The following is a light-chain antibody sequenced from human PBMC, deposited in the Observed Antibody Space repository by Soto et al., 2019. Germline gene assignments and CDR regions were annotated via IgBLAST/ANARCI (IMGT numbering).Light chain of an antibody. V-gene: IGLV2-11*01. Sequence: QSALTQPPSASGSPGQSVTISCTGTSSDVGGYNHVSWYQQHPGKAPKLMIYDVTRRPSGVPDRFSGSKSGNTASLTISGLQAEDEADYFCCSYAGSYTLVFGGGTKLTVL. CDR2: DVT. J-gene: IGLJ2*01. CDR3: CSYAGSYTLV. CDR1: SSDVGGYNH.